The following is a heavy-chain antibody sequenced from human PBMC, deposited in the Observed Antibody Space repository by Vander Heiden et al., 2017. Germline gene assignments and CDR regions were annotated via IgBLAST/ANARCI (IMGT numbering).Heavy chain of an antibody. CDR1: GFTFSSYG. CDR3: ARGPGSLDY. Sequence: QVQLVESGGGVVQPGRSLRLPCAASGFTFSSYGMHWVRQAPGKGLEWVAVIWYDGSNKYYADSVKGRFTISRDNSKNTLYLQMNSLRAEDTAVYYCARGPGSLDYWGQGTLVTVSS. J-gene: IGHJ4*02. V-gene: IGHV3-33*01. CDR2: IWYDGSNK.